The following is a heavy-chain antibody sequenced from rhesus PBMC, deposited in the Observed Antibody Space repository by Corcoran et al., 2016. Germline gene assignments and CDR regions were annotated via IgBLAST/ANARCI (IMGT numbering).Heavy chain of an antibody. V-gene: IGHV4-127*01. CDR3: ARRVSGRVMYRFDV. Sequence: QVQLQESGPGLVKPSETLSLTCAVSGYSISSGDGWSWIRQPPGKGLGWIGYIGVSIGSTNYNPSLTSRVTISKDTSKTQFSLKLGSVPAADTAVYYCARRVSGRVMYRFDVWGPGVLVTVSS. D-gene: IGHD6-25*01. CDR2: IGVSIGST. J-gene: IGHJ5-1*01. CDR1: GYSISSGDG.